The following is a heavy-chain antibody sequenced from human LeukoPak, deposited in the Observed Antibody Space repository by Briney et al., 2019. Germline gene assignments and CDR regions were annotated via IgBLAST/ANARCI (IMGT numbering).Heavy chain of an antibody. V-gene: IGHV4-39*07. CDR3: AREYDSSGYYGGYFDY. Sequence: SETLSLTCTVSGGSISSSSYYWGWIRQPPGKGLEWIGSIYYSGSTYYNPSLKSRVTISVDTPKNQFSLKLSSVTAADTAVYYCAREYDSSGYYGGYFDYWGQGTLVTVSS. CDR1: GGSISSSSYY. J-gene: IGHJ4*02. CDR2: IYYSGST. D-gene: IGHD3-22*01.